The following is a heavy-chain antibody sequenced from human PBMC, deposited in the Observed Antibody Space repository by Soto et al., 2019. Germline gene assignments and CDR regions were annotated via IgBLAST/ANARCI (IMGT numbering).Heavy chain of an antibody. D-gene: IGHD3-10*01. Sequence: PSETLSLTCTVSGGSISGYYWGWIRQPPGRGLEYIGYIYYSGGTNYNPSLKSRVTMSVDTSKNQFSLKLNSVTAADTAVYYCARHYGSGIYPLDYWGPGTLVTVSS. CDR1: GGSISGYY. J-gene: IGHJ4*02. CDR2: IYYSGGT. V-gene: IGHV4-59*08. CDR3: ARHYGSGIYPLDY.